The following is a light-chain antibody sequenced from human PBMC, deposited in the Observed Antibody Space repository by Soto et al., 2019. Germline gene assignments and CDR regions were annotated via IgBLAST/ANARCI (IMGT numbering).Light chain of an antibody. Sequence: AIQMTQSPSSLSASVGDRVTITCRASQGIRNDLGWYQQKPGKAPKLLIYAASSLQSGVPSRFSGSGSGTDFTLTISSLEPEDFATYYCQHYNTYPWTFGQGTKVDIK. CDR2: AAS. J-gene: IGKJ1*01. V-gene: IGKV1-6*01. CDR3: QHYNTYPWT. CDR1: QGIRND.